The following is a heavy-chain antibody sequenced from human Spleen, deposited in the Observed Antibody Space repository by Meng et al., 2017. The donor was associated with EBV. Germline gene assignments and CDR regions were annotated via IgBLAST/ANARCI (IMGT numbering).Heavy chain of an antibody. J-gene: IGHJ5*02. V-gene: IGHV1-2*06. D-gene: IGHD1-1*01. Sequence: QVQVVQSGAEVKKPGASVKVSCKASGYIFPGYYMHWVRQAPGQGLEWMGRINPNSGDTNYAQKFQGRVTMTRDKSISTAYLELSGLRSDDTSIYYCARVSTTGWHDSFDPWGQGTLVTVSS. CDR1: GYIFPGYY. CDR2: INPNSGDT. CDR3: ARVSTTGWHDSFDP.